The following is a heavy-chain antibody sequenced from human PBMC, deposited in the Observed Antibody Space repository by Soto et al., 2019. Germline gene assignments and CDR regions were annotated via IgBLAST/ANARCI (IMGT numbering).Heavy chain of an antibody. CDR1: GFTFSSYA. Sequence: GGSLRLSCAASGFTFSSYAMSWVRQAPGKGLEWVSAISGSGGSTYYADYEKGQFTISRDNSKNKLNQQMNSLRAEDTAVYYCARGEGTTGIGDVWGKGTTVTVSS. D-gene: IGHD1-1*01. CDR2: ISGSGGST. J-gene: IGHJ6*04. V-gene: IGHV3-23*01. CDR3: ARGEGTTGIGDV.